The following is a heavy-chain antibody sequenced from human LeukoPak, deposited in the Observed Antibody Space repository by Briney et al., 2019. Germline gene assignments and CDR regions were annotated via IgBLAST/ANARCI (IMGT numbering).Heavy chain of an antibody. CDR1: GGSISSSNW. CDR2: IYHSGST. V-gene: IGHV4-4*02. CDR3: ARDVSGGSCYDY. J-gene: IGHJ4*02. Sequence: SETLSLTCAVSGGSISSSNWWSWVRQPPGKGLEWIGEIYHSGSTNYNPSLKSRVTISVDKSKNQFSLKLSSVTAADTAVYYCARDVSGGSCYDYWGQGTLVTVPS. D-gene: IGHD2-15*01.